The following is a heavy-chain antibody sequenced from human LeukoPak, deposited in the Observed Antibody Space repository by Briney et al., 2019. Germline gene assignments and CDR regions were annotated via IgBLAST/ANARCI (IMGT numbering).Heavy chain of an antibody. CDR1: GYTFSTYT. CDR3: AREIDRDDYNRFFDY. V-gene: IGHV1-3*01. D-gene: IGHD5-24*01. J-gene: IGHJ4*02. CDR2: INAGNGNT. Sequence: ASVTVSCTTSGYTFSTYTMHWVRQAPGQRLEWMGWINAGNGNTKFSQKFQGRVTITRDTSASTAYMEMSSLRSEDTALYYCAREIDRDDYNRFFDYWGQGTLVTVSS.